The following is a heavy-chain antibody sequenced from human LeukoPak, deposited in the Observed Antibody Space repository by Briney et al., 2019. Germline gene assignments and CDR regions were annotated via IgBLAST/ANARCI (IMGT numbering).Heavy chain of an antibody. J-gene: IGHJ3*02. Sequence: GSLRLSCAASGFTFDDYGMSWVRQAPGKGLEWVSGINWNGGSTGYADSVKGRFTISRDNAKNSLYLQMNSLRAEDTALYYCARDSDCSGTSCQGAFDIWGQGTMVTVSS. D-gene: IGHD2-2*01. CDR1: GFTFDDYG. CDR3: ARDSDCSGTSCQGAFDI. CDR2: INWNGGST. V-gene: IGHV3-20*04.